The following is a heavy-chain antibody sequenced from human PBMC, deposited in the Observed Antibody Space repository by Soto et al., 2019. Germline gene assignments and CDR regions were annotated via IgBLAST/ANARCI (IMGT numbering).Heavy chain of an antibody. CDR2: IDNSGST. D-gene: IGHD3-3*01. V-gene: IGHV4-4*07. CDR1: GGSISNYF. J-gene: IGHJ4*02. Sequence: SETLSLTCTVSGGSISNYFCNWIRQPAGKGLEWIGRIDNSGSTNYNPSLKSRITMSADTSRNQFSLKLNSVTAADTAVYYCARGGQDFWSGPFDYWGQGALVTVSS. CDR3: ARGGQDFWSGPFDY.